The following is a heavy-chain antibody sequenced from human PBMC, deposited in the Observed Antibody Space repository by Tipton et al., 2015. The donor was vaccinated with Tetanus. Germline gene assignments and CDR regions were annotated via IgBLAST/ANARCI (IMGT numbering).Heavy chain of an antibody. CDR3: ARDSYYSSRWSFADY. CDR1: GGSVNSGTYY. V-gene: IGHV4-61*01. D-gene: IGHD3-22*01. Sequence: TLSLTCSVSGGSVNSGTYYWSWIRQPPGKGLEWLGDIYYGGVTQYNPSLESRVTISMDTSKNQVSLRLTSVTAADTAVYYCARDSYYSSRWSFADYWGQGTLVTVSS. J-gene: IGHJ4*02. CDR2: IYYGGVT.